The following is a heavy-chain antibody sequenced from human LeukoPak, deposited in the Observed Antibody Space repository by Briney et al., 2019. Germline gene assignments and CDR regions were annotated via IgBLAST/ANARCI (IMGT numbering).Heavy chain of an antibody. V-gene: IGHV3-33*01. CDR3: ARDKSSGYVDY. Sequence: GGSLRLSCAASGFTFSSYGMHWVRQAPGKGLEWVAVIWDDGSNKYYADSVKGRFTISRDNSKNTLYLQMNSLRVEDTAVYYCARDKSSGYVDYWGQGTLVTVSS. D-gene: IGHD3-22*01. J-gene: IGHJ4*02. CDR1: GFTFSSYG. CDR2: IWDDGSNK.